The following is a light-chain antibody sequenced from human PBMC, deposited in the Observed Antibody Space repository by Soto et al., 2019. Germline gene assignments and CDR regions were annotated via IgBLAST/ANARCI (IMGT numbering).Light chain of an antibody. CDR2: EVT. CDR3: SSHTSGDTRV. V-gene: IGLV2-14*01. J-gene: IGLJ1*01. CDR1: SSDVGGYDY. Sequence: QSALTQPASVSGSPGQSIAISCTGTSSDVGGYDYVSWYQQHPDKAPKLIIYEVTKRPSGVSNRFSGSKSGNTASLTISGFHPDDEADYYCSSHTSGDTRVFGSGTKVPVL.